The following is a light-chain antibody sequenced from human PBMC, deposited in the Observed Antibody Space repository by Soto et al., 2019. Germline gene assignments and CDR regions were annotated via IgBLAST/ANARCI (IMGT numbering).Light chain of an antibody. J-gene: IGKJ4*01. Sequence: EIVLTQSPATLSLSPGERATLSCGASQSVSSSYLAWYQQKPGQAPRLLIYGASGRATGIPDRFSGSGSGTDFTLTISRLEPEDFAVYYCQQYGSSPLTFGGGPKVDIK. CDR2: GAS. V-gene: IGKV3-20*01. CDR3: QQYGSSPLT. CDR1: QSVSSSY.